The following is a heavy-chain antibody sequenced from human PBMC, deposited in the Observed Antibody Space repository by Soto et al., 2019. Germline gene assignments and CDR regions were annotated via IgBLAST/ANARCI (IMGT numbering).Heavy chain of an antibody. Sequence: SQTLSLTCAISGDSVSSNSAAWNWIRQSPSGGLEWLGRTYYRSKWYADYAISVRSRITINPDTSKNQFSLQLNSVTPEDTAVYYCARYTSSWYLDYWGQGTLVTVSS. J-gene: IGHJ4*02. V-gene: IGHV6-1*01. CDR2: TYYRSKWYA. D-gene: IGHD6-13*01. CDR3: ARYTSSWYLDY. CDR1: GDSVSSNSAA.